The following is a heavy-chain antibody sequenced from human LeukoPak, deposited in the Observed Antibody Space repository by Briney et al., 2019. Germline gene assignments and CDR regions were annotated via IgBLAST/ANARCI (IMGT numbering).Heavy chain of an antibody. Sequence: PGGSLRLSCAASGFTFSSFGMHWVRQTPGKGLEWVAVISYDGSNKYYADSVKGRFTISRDNSKNTLYVQMNSLRAEDSAVYYCAGAAGNRWFDPWGQGTLVTVSS. V-gene: IGHV3-30*19. D-gene: IGHD6-13*01. CDR1: GFTFSSFG. CDR3: AGAAGNRWFDP. J-gene: IGHJ5*02. CDR2: ISYDGSNK.